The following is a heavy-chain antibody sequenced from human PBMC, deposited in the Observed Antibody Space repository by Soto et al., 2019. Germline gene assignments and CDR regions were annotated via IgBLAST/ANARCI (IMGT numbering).Heavy chain of an antibody. V-gene: IGHV3-21*01. Sequence: GGSLRLSCAASGFTFSGYWMNWVRQSPGKGLEWVSSISSSSTYIYYADSVKGRFTISRDSAKNSVYLQMNSLRGEDTAVYSCARDVGGYCSGGRCYSDGMDVWGQGTTVTVSS. CDR2: ISSSSTYI. J-gene: IGHJ6*02. CDR1: GFTFSGYW. CDR3: ARDVGGYCSGGRCYSDGMDV. D-gene: IGHD2-15*01.